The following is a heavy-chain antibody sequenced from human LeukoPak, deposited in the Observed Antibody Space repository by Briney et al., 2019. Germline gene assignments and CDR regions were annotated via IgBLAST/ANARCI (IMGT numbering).Heavy chain of an antibody. J-gene: IGHJ4*02. CDR2: MTSDTKTI. Sequence: PGGSLRLSRAASGFTFSIYSMNWIRQAPGKGLEWISYMTSDTKTIHHADSVKGRFIISRDNTRKSLFLQMNRLRAEDTVVYYCARSVEGHFDYWGQGTVVTVSS. D-gene: IGHD1-1*01. CDR3: ARSVEGHFDY. V-gene: IGHV3-11*04. CDR1: GFTFSIYS.